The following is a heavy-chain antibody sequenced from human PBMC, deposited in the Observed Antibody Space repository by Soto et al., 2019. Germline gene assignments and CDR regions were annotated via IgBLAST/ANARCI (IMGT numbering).Heavy chain of an antibody. CDR2: IYPGDSDT. CDR3: ASQEMATKNVDAFGI. CDR1: GYSFTTYW. D-gene: IGHD5-12*01. V-gene: IGHV5-51*01. J-gene: IGHJ3*02. Sequence: PGESLKISCEGSGYSFTTYWIGWVRQMPGKGLEWMGIIYPGDSDTRYSPSFQGQVTISADKSISTAYLQWSSLKASDTAMYYCASQEMATKNVDAFGIWGQGTMVTVSS.